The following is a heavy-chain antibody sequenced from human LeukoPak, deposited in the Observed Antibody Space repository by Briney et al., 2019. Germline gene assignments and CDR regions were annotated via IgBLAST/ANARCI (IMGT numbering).Heavy chain of an antibody. D-gene: IGHD4-17*01. CDR2: ISWNSGSI. CDR3: AKLPMTTVTTDDMDV. V-gene: IGHV3-9*01. Sequence: PGGSLGLSCAASGFTFDDYAMHWVRQAPGKGLEWVSGISWNSGSIGYADSVKGRFTISRDNAKNSLYLQMNSLRAEDTALYYCAKLPMTTVTTDDMDVWGQGTTVTVSS. CDR1: GFTFDDYA. J-gene: IGHJ6*02.